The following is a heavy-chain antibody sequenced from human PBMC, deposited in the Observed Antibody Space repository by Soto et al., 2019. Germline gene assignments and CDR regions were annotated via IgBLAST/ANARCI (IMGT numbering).Heavy chain of an antibody. J-gene: IGHJ4*02. CDR1: GFSLSTSGVG. CDR2: VCWDDDK. D-gene: IGHD3-9*01. Sequence: QITLKESGPTLVKPTQTLTLTCSFSGFSLSTSGVGVGWIRQPPGKALEWLAVVCWDDDKRNSPSLRSRRTRTKDTAKHQVVLTTTTVDPGDTATYFCAHIRYFDATHLDYWGQGTLVTVSS. CDR3: AHIRYFDATHLDY. V-gene: IGHV2-5*02.